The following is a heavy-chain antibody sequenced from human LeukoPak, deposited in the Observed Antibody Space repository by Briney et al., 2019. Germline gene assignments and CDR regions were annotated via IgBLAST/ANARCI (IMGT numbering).Heavy chain of an antibody. CDR3: ARAGIYDSSGYSYRFFDY. CDR1: GGSISSGGYY. D-gene: IGHD3-22*01. V-gene: IGHV4-31*03. Sequence: SETLSLTCTVSGGSISSGGYYWSWIRQHPGKGLEWIGYIYYSGSTYYNPSLKSRVTISVDTSKNQFSLKLSSVTAADTAVYYCARAGIYDSSGYSYRFFDYWGQGTLVAVSS. CDR2: IYYSGST. J-gene: IGHJ4*02.